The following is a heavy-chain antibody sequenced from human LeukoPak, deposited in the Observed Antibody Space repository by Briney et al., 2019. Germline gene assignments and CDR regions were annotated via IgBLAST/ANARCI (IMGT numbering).Heavy chain of an antibody. V-gene: IGHV1-2*02. CDR1: GYTFTGYY. D-gene: IGHD6-25*01. Sequence: ASVKVSFKPSGYTFTGYYIHWVRQAPGQGLEWMGWINPNSGGTNYAQKFQGRVTMARDTPISTAYMELSRLRSDDTAVYYCATGEVASGLDYWGQGTLVTVSS. CDR2: INPNSGGT. CDR3: ATGEVASGLDY. J-gene: IGHJ4*02.